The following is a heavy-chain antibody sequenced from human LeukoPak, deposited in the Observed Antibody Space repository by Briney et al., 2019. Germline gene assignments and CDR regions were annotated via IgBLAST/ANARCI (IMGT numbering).Heavy chain of an antibody. CDR1: GFTFSSYW. CDR2: ISSDGSST. J-gene: IGHJ4*02. D-gene: IGHD3/OR15-3a*01. V-gene: IGHV3-74*01. Sequence: GGSLRLSCAASGFTFSSYWMHWVRQAPGKGLVWVSRISSDGSSTTYADSVKGRFTISRDNAKNTLYLQVGSLRGEDSAVYYCARSGASAGSTWTFDSWGQGILVTVSS. CDR3: ARSGASAGSTWTFDS.